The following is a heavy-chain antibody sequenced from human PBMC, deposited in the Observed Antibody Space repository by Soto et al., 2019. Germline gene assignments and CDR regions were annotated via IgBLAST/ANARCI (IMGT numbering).Heavy chain of an antibody. CDR2: ISSSSSYI. V-gene: IGHV3-21*01. Sequence: GSLRLSCAASGFTFSSYSMNWVRQAPGKGLEWVSSISSSSSYIYYADSVKGRFTISRDNAKNSLYLQMNSLRAEDTAVYYCARGGDYYGSGSYFDLDYWGQGTLVTVS. J-gene: IGHJ4*02. CDR3: ARGGDYYGSGSYFDLDY. D-gene: IGHD3-10*01. CDR1: GFTFSSYS.